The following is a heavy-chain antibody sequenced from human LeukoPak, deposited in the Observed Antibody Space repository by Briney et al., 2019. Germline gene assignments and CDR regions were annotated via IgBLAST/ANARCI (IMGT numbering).Heavy chain of an antibody. V-gene: IGHV4-59*01. D-gene: IGHD3-9*01. CDR1: GGPISSYY. CDR2: ISYSGST. J-gene: IGHJ5*02. CDR3: ASGYYDILRGWFDP. Sequence: PSETLSLTCTVSGGPISSYYWSWIRQPPGKGLEWIGYISYSGSTNYNPSLKSRVTISVDTSKNQFSLKLSSVTAADTAVYYCASGYYDILRGWFDPWGQGTLVTVSS.